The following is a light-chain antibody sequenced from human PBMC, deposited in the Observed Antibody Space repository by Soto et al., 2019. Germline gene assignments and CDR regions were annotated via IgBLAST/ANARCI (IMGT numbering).Light chain of an antibody. CDR2: DNN. J-gene: IGLJ2*01. V-gene: IGLV1-51*01. CDR3: GTWDSSLSAGV. CDR1: SSNIVNNY. Sequence: QSVLTQPPSVSAAPGQKVTISCSGSSSNIVNNYVSWYQQLPGTAPKLLIYDNNKRPSGIPDRFSGSKSGTSATLGITGLQTGDEADYYCGTWDSSLSAGVFGGGTKVTVL.